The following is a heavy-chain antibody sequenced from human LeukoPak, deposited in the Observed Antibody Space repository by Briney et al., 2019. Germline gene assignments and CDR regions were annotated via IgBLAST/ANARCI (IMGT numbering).Heavy chain of an antibody. CDR1: GFTVSSNY. Sequence: QPGGSLRLSCAASGFTVSSNYMSWVRQAPGKGLEWVSLIYSGGSTYYADSVKGRFTISRDNSKNTLYLQMNSLRAEDTAVYYCARVWSRIVGATTSSEYWGQGTLVTVSS. CDR2: IYSGGST. CDR3: ARVWSRIVGATTSSEY. D-gene: IGHD1-26*01. J-gene: IGHJ4*02. V-gene: IGHV3-53*01.